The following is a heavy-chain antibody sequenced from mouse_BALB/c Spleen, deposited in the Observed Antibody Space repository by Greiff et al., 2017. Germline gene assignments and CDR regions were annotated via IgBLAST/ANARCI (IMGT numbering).Heavy chain of an antibody. V-gene: IGHV3-2*02. CDR1: GYSITSDYA. Sequence: EVQLQQSGPGLVKPSQSLSLTCTVTGYSITSDYAWNWIRQFPGNKLEWMGYISYSGSTSYNPSLKSRISITRDTSKNQFFLQLNSVTTEDTATYYCARGNYYGPLDYWGQGTTLTVSS. CDR2: ISYSGST. J-gene: IGHJ2*01. CDR3: ARGNYYGPLDY. D-gene: IGHD1-2*01.